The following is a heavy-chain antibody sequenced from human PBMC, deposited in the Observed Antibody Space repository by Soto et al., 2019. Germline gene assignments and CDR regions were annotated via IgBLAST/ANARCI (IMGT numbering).Heavy chain of an antibody. CDR3: ARADILTGVRPPYYYGMDV. CDR1: GYTFTSYY. V-gene: IGHV1-46*01. J-gene: IGHJ6*02. CDR2: INPSGGST. D-gene: IGHD3-9*01. Sequence: GASVKVSCKASGYTFTSYYMHWVRQAPGQGLEWMGIINPSGGSTSYAQKFQGRVTMTRDTSTSTVYMELSSLRSEDTAVYYCARADILTGVRPPYYYGMDVWGQGTTVTVSS.